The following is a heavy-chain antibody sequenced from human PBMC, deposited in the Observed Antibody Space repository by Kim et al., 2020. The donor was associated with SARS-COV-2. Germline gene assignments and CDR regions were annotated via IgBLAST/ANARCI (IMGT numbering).Heavy chain of an antibody. J-gene: IGHJ4*02. D-gene: IGHD4-17*01. CDR3: ARGDYLTLNY. CDR1: GYTFDSYG. V-gene: IGHV1-18*01. CDR2: ISGYSGGT. Sequence: ASVKVSCKTSGYTFDSYGVTWVRQAPGQGLEWMGWISGYSGGTDYAQKLQGRITLTADTSTATAYMELRSLKSDDTAMYFCARGDYLTLNYWGQRTLVTVSS.